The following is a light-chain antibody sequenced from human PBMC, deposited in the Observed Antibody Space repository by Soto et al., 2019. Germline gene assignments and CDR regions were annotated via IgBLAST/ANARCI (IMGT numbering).Light chain of an antibody. V-gene: IGKV1D-12*01. Sequence: DIQMTQSPSSVSASVGDRVTITCRASQAISTWLAWYQQKPGKAPKLLIYAASNLQTGVPSRFSGSGSGTDFTLSISSLQPEDFAPYYCQQTNSFSRTFGQGPKVQIK. CDR3: QQTNSFSRT. J-gene: IGKJ1*01. CDR1: QAISTW. CDR2: AAS.